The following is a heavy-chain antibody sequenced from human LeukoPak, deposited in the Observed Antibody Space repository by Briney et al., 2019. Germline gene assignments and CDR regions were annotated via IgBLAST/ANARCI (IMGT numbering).Heavy chain of an antibody. CDR1: GGTFSSYA. D-gene: IGHD2-21*02. V-gene: IGHV1-69*05. CDR3: ARGRAYCGGDCYLD. Sequence: SVKVSCXASGGTFSSYAISWVRQAPGQGLEWMAGIIPIFGTANYAQKFQGRVTITTDESTSTAYMELSSLRSEDTAVYYCARGRAYCGGDCYLDWGQGTLVTVSS. CDR2: IIPIFGTA. J-gene: IGHJ4*02.